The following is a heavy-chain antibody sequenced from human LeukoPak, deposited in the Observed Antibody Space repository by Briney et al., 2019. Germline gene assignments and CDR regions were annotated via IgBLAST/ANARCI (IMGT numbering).Heavy chain of an antibody. CDR2: ISGSGGST. Sequence: GGSLRLSCAASGFTFSSYAMSWVRQAPGKGLEWVSAISGSGGSTYYADSVKGRFTISRDNSKNTLYLQMNSLRAEDTAVYYYERGGVLFRVIQVGCQKEADYFVSWGRGELVNVS. J-gene: IGHJ4*02. CDR3: ERGGVLFRVIQVGCQKEADYFVS. D-gene: IGHD3-22*01. V-gene: IGHV3-23*01. CDR1: GFTFSSYA.